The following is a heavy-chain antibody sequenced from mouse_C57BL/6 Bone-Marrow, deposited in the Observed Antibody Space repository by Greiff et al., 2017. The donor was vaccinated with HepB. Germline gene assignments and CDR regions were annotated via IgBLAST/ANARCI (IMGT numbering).Heavy chain of an antibody. J-gene: IGHJ4*01. CDR1: GYTFTSYW. Sequence: QVQLKQPEAELVKPGASVKLSCKASGYTFTSYWMQWVKQRPGQGLEWIGEIDPSDSYTNYNQKFKGKATLTVDTSSSTAYMQLSSLTSEDSAVYYCAREGYYDYDAVYAMDYWGQGTSVTVSS. CDR3: AREGYYDYDAVYAMDY. D-gene: IGHD2-4*01. CDR2: IDPSDSYT. V-gene: IGHV1-50*01.